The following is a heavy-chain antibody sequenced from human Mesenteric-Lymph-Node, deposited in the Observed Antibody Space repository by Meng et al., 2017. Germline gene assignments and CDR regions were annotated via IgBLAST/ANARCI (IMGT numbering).Heavy chain of an antibody. V-gene: IGHV6-1*01. J-gene: IGHJ3*02. D-gene: IGHD4-17*01. Sequence: SQTLSLTCAISGDSVSSNSAAWNWIRQSPSRGLEWLGRTYYRSKWYNDYAVSVKSRITINPDTSKNQFSLQLNSVTPEDTAVYYCARDRATVTTTSDAFDIWGQGTMVTVSS. CDR2: TYYRSKWYN. CDR1: GDSVSSNSAA. CDR3: ARDRATVTTTSDAFDI.